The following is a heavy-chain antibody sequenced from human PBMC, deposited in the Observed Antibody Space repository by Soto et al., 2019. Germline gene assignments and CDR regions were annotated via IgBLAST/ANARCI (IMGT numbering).Heavy chain of an antibody. D-gene: IGHD6-13*01. CDR2: IIPIFGTA. V-gene: IGHV1-69*13. Sequence: GASVKVSCKASGGTFSSYAISWVRQAPGQGLEWMGGIIPIFGTANYAQKFQGRVTITADESTSTAYMELSSLRSEDTAVYYCVHSSSWYYYYGMDVWGQGTTVTVSS. CDR1: GGTFSSYA. J-gene: IGHJ6*02. CDR3: VHSSSWYYYYGMDV.